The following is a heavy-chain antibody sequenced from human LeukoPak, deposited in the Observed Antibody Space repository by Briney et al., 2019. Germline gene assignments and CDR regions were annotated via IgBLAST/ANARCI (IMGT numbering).Heavy chain of an antibody. CDR2: IYYSGST. CDR3: ARDGCSSTSCYAGDYMDV. J-gene: IGHJ6*03. CDR1: GGSISSYY. Sequence: SETLSLTCTVSGGSISSYYWSWIRQPPGKGLEWIGYIYYSGSTNYNPSLKSRVTISVDTSKNQFSLKLSSVTAADTAVYYCARDGCSSTSCYAGDYMDVWGKGTTVTISS. D-gene: IGHD2-2*01. V-gene: IGHV4-59*01.